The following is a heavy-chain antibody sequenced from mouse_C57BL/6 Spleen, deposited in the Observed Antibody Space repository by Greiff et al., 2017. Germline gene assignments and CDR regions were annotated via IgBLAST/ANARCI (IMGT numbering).Heavy chain of an antibody. CDR1: GYTFTDYN. V-gene: IGHV1-22*01. CDR3: ANSEGAWFAY. Sequence: EVQLQQSGPELVKPGASVKMSCKASGYTFTDYNMHWVKQSHGKSLEWIGYINPNNGGTSYNQKFKGKATLTVNKSSSTAYMELRSLTSEASAVYYCANSEGAWFAYWGQGTLVTVSA. CDR2: INPNNGGT. J-gene: IGHJ3*01.